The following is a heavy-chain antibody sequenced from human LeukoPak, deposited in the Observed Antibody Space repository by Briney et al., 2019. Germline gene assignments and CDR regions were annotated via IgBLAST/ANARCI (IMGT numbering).Heavy chain of an antibody. J-gene: IGHJ4*02. CDR2: VSYDETNK. D-gene: IGHD4-17*01. CDR3: ARGSYGDYTDFDY. Sequence: GGSLRLSCAASGFTFSSYDMHWVRQAPGKGLEWVAVVSYDETNKYYAESVKGRFTISRDNSKSTLYLQMITLRADDTAVYYCARGSYGDYTDFDYWGQGTLVTVSS. V-gene: IGHV3-30*03. CDR1: GFTFSSYD.